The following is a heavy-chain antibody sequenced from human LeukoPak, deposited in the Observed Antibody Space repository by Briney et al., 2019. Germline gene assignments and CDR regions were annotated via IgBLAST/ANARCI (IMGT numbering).Heavy chain of an antibody. CDR1: GYTITNNY. D-gene: IGHD6-13*01. V-gene: IGHV1-46*01. CDR3: ARGRSSSWTPPYYYMDV. CDR2: INPSGGSA. J-gene: IGHJ6*03. Sequence: ASVKVSCKASGYTITNNYMHWVRQAPGQGLEWMGVINPSGGSASYAQNFQGRVTMTRDMSTSTVYMELSSLRSEDTAVYSCARGRSSSWTPPYYYMDVWGKGTTVTVSS.